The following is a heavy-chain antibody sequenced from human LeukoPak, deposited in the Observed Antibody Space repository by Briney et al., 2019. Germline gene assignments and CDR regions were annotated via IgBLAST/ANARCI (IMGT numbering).Heavy chain of an antibody. CDR3: ARVGSNYDFWSGPLDI. CDR2: INPNSGGT. J-gene: IGHJ3*02. CDR1: GYTFTGYY. V-gene: IGHV1-2*02. D-gene: IGHD3-3*01. Sequence: ASVKVSCKASGYTFTGYYMHWVRQAPGQGLEWMGWINPNSGGTNYAQKLQGRVTMTTDTSTSTAYMELRSLRSDDTAVYYCARVGSNYDFWSGPLDIWGQGTMVTVSS.